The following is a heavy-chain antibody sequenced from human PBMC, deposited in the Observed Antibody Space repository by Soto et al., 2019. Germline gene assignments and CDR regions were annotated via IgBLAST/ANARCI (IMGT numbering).Heavy chain of an antibody. CDR1: GYAFASYG. V-gene: IGHV1-18*01. D-gene: IGHD5-12*01. Sequence: ASVKVSCKASGYAFASYGVNWVRQAPGQGLEWMGWISPHNGNANYERRFQGRITMTTDTSTSTAFMDLRSLTSDDTAVYYCATGLDYTSGWEFDCMGQGSMVTCSS. CDR2: ISPHNGNA. J-gene: IGHJ4*02. CDR3: ATGLDYTSGWEFDC.